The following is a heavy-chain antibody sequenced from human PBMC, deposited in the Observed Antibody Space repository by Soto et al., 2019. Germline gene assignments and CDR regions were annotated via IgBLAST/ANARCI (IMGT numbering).Heavy chain of an antibody. CDR2: IYYSGRT. CDR1: GFTFSDYH. CDR3: ARYRFSGTKWSKFDY. Sequence: GSLRLACTASGFTFSDYHMSWIRQPPGKGLEWIGSIYYSGRTYYNPSFKSRVDISLDRSTNQFSLRLSSVTAADTAVYYCARYRFSGTKWSKFDYWGQGTLVTVSS. D-gene: IGHD3-16*02. J-gene: IGHJ4*02. V-gene: IGHV4-38-2*02.